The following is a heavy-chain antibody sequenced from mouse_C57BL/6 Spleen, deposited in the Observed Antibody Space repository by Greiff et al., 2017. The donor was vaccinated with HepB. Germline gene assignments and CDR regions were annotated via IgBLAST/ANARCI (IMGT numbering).Heavy chain of an antibody. D-gene: IGHD4-1*01. V-gene: IGHV5-4*01. CDR1: GFTFSSYA. Sequence: EVKVVESGGGLVKPGGSLKLSCAASGFTFSSYAMSWVRQTPEKRLEWVATISDGGSYTYYPDNVKGRFTISRDNAKNNLYLQMSHLKSEDTAMYYCAREGELGLYCGQGTTLTVSS. CDR3: AREGELGLY. J-gene: IGHJ2*01. CDR2: ISDGGSYT.